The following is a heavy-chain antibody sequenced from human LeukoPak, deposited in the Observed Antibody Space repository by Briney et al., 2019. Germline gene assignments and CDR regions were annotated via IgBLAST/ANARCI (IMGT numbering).Heavy chain of an antibody. CDR1: GGSISSGDYY. J-gene: IGHJ3*02. CDR2: ICYSGST. V-gene: IGHV4-39*01. Sequence: SETLCLTCTVSGGSISSGDYYWSWIRQPPGKGLEWIVSICYSGSTYYNPSLKSRVTISVDTSKNEFSLKLSSVTAADPAVYYCVSICQGYYDSSVCDAFDIWGQGTMVTVSS. D-gene: IGHD3-22*01. CDR3: VSICQGYYDSSVCDAFDI.